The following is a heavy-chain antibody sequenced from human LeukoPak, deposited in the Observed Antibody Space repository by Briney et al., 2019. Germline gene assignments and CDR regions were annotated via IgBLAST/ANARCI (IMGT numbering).Heavy chain of an antibody. J-gene: IGHJ4*02. CDR1: GFTFSSYA. D-gene: IGHD5-12*01. V-gene: IGHV3-23*01. CDR2: ISGSGGST. Sequence: GGSLRLSCAASGFTFSSYAMSWVRQAPGKGLEWVSTISGSGGSTYYADSVKGRFTISRDNSKNTLYLQMNSLRAEDTAIYYCAKTGSGYYYFDYWGQGTLVTVSS. CDR3: AKTGSGYYYFDY.